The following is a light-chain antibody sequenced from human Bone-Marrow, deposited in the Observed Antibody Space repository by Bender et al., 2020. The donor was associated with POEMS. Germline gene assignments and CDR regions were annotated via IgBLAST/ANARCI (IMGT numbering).Light chain of an antibody. CDR3: NSYTSSGSLV. CDR2: DVT. V-gene: IGLV2-14*03. Sequence: QSALTQPASVSGSPGQSITISCTGSSSDVGAYHYVSWYQQHPDKAPKLIIFDVTNRPSGVSDRFSGSKSGNTASRTISGLQPADEADYYCNSYTSSGSLVFGRGTKMTVL. J-gene: IGLJ2*01. CDR1: SSDVGAYHY.